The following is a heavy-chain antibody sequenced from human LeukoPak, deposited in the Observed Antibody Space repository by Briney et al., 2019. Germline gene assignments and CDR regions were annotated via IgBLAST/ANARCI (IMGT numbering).Heavy chain of an antibody. V-gene: IGHV1-18*01. CDR2: ISGYNDNT. D-gene: IGHD6-13*01. CDR3: ARDWQQLFDP. J-gene: IGHJ5*02. Sequence: ASVKVSCKASGYTFTNYGISWVRQAPGQGLEWMGWISGYNDNTNYAQKFQGRVTMTIDTSTSTTYMELRSLRFDDTAVYYCARDWQQLFDPWGQGTLVTVSS. CDR1: GYTFTNYG.